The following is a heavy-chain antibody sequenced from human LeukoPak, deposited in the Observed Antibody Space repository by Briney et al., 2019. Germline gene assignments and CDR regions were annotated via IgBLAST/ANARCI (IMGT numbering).Heavy chain of an antibody. V-gene: IGHV4-59*01. CDR2: IYYSGST. CDR3: ARGAYSSGWYRRYYFDY. Sequence: PSETLSLTCTVSGGSISSYCWSWIRQPPGKGLEWIGYIYYSGSTNYNPSLKSRVTISVDTSKNQFSLKLSSVTAADTAVYYCARGAYSSGWYRRYYFDYWGQGTLVTVSS. J-gene: IGHJ4*02. CDR1: GGSISSYC. D-gene: IGHD6-19*01.